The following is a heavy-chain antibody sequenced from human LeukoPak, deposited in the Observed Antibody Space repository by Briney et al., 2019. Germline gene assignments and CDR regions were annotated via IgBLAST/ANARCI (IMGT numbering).Heavy chain of an antibody. CDR3: ASVRGREYYFDY. CDR2: IYYSGST. J-gene: IGHJ4*02. Sequence: SETLSLTCTVSGVSISSGGYYWSWIRQHPGKGLEWIGYIYYSGSTYYNPSLKSRVTISVDTSKNQFSLKLSSVTAAATAVYYCASVRGREYYFDYWGQGTLVTVSS. CDR1: GVSISSGGYY. D-gene: IGHD5-24*01. V-gene: IGHV4-31*03.